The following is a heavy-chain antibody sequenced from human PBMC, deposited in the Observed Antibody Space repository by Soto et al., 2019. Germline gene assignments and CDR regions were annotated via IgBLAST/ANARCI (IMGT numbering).Heavy chain of an antibody. J-gene: IGHJ5*02. D-gene: IGHD6-13*01. CDR1: GFTFSSYS. CDR2: ISSSSSII. V-gene: IGHV3-48*01. CDR3: SRDWVAAGNNWFDP. Sequence: PGGSLRLSCAASGFTFSSYSMNWVRQAPGKGLEWVSYISSSSSIIYYADSVRGRFTISRDNAKNSLYLQINSLRAEDTAVYYCSRDWVAAGNNWFDPWGQGTLVTVSS.